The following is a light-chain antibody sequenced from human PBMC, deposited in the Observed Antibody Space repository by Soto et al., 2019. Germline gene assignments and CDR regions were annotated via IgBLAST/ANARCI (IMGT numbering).Light chain of an antibody. CDR2: DAS. CDR3: QQRGNWPLT. CDR1: QSVSSY. V-gene: IGKV3-11*01. Sequence: EIVLTQSPATLSLSPGERATLSCRASQSVSSYFAWYQQKPGQAPRLLIYDASNRATGIPARFSGSGSGTDFTLTISSLEPEDFAVYYCQQRGNWPLTFGQGTKVEIK. J-gene: IGKJ1*01.